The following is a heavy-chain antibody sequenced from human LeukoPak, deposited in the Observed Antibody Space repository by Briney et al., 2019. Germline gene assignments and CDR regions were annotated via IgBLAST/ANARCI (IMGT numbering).Heavy chain of an antibody. CDR2: VSYDGNNK. V-gene: IGHV3-30-3*01. Sequence: GGSLRLSCAASGFTFSSYAMHWVRQAPGKGLEWVAVVSYDGNNKHYADSVKGRFTISRDNSKNTLYLLMNSLRAEDTAVYYCARERFNYGSGSYSPFAEYFQHWGQGTLVTVSS. D-gene: IGHD3-10*01. CDR1: GFTFSSYA. J-gene: IGHJ1*01. CDR3: ARERFNYGSGSYSPFAEYFQH.